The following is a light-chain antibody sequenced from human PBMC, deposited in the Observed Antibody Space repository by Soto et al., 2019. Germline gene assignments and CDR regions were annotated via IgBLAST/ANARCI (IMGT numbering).Light chain of an antibody. CDR1: PGIGSW. Sequence: IQMTQSPSTLSASVGDRVIITCLASPGIGSWLAWYQQKPGKAPKLLIYKASTLESGVPSRFSGSGSGTDFTLTISRLQPDDFANYYCQQYDTYWTFGQGTKVEIK. J-gene: IGKJ1*01. CDR3: QQYDTYWT. CDR2: KAS. V-gene: IGKV1-5*03.